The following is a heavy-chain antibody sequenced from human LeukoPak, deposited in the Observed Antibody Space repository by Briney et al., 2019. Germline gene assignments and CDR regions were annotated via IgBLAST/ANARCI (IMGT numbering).Heavy chain of an antibody. V-gene: IGHV5-51*01. Sequence: GESLKISCKGSGNSFTSFWIGWVRQMPGKGLEWMGIIHPGDSDTRYSPSFKGQVTMSADKSISTAYLQWSSLKASDTAMYYCARHVGSGDSTGYYSLAYFYMDVWGKGTTVTVSS. CDR1: GNSFTSFW. J-gene: IGHJ6*03. D-gene: IGHD3-22*01. CDR2: IHPGDSDT. CDR3: ARHVGSGDSTGYYSLAYFYMDV.